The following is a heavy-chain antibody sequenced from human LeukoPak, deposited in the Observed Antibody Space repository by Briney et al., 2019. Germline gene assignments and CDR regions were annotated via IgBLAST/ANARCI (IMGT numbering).Heavy chain of an antibody. J-gene: IGHJ4*02. CDR2: IYYSGST. Sequence: PSETLSLTCTVSGGSIRSSSYYWGWIRQPPGKGLEWIGSIYYSGSTYCNASLESRGTISVDTSKNQFSLKLNSVTAADTAVYFCARQVVAVAGTGYFDDWGQGTLVTVSS. CDR1: GGSIRSSSYY. D-gene: IGHD6-19*01. V-gene: IGHV4-39*01. CDR3: ARQVVAVAGTGYFDD.